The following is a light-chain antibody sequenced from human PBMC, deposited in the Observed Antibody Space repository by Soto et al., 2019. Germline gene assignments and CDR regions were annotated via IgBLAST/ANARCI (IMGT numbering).Light chain of an antibody. V-gene: IGKV3-15*01. CDR2: GAS. Sequence: EIVMTQSPATLSVSPGERATLSCRASQSVSTNLAWYQQKPGQAPRLLIYGASTRATGIPARFSGGGSGTEFTLTISSLQSEDFAVYSCQQYNNWPLTFGQGTKVDI. J-gene: IGKJ1*01. CDR1: QSVSTN. CDR3: QQYNNWPLT.